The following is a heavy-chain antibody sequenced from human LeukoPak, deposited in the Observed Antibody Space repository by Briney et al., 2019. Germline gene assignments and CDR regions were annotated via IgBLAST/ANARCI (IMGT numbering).Heavy chain of an antibody. J-gene: IGHJ6*02. CDR1: GFTFSTYG. CDR3: AKHRTGPPYGLDV. V-gene: IGHV3-23*01. Sequence: GGSLRLSCAASGFTFSTYGMAWARQAPGKGLEWVSGISGSGGATYIADSVKGRFTISRDNSADTLYMQMSRLRVEDTAAYYCAKHRTGPPYGLDVWGQGTTVTVSS. CDR2: ISGSGGAT.